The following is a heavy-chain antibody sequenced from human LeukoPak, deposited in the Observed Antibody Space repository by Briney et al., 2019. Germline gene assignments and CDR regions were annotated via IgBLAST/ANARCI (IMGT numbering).Heavy chain of an antibody. CDR1: GDSLSDLS. CDR3: ATGTPAGIRGLGV. CDR2: VNLENGET. V-gene: IGHV1-24*01. D-gene: IGHD2-2*02. J-gene: IGHJ6*02. Sequence: ASVKVSCKVSGDSLSDLSMHWVRRTPGEGLELMGGVNLENGETIYAQKFQGRVTMTADTPTDTAYMELSSLRSEDTAVYYCATGTPAGIRGLGVWGQGTTVTVSS.